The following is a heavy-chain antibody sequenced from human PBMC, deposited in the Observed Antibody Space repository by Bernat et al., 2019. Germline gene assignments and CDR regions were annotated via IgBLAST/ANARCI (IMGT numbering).Heavy chain of an antibody. D-gene: IGHD3-10*01. CDR3: ARDLYYGSGSANYYYYMDV. CDR2: IIPILGIA. Sequence: QVQLVQSGAEVKKPGSSVKVSCKASGGTFSSYAISWVRQAPGQGLEWMGRIIPILGIANYAQKFQGRVTITADKSTSTAYMELSSLRSEDTAVYYCARDLYYGSGSANYYYYMDVWGKGTTVTVSS. V-gene: IGHV1-69*04. CDR1: GGTFSSYA. J-gene: IGHJ6*03.